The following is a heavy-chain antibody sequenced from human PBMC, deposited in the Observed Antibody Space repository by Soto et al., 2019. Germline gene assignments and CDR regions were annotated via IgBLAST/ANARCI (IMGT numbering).Heavy chain of an antibody. CDR1: GGSMSSYY. D-gene: IGHD3-10*01. Sequence: SETLSLTCTVSGGSMSSYYWSWIRQPPGKGLEWIGYIYYSGSTNYNPSLKSRVTISVDTSKNQFSLKLSSVTAAHTAVYYCAREGAGYYYYGMDVWGQGTTVTVSS. V-gene: IGHV4-59*12. CDR2: IYYSGST. J-gene: IGHJ6*02. CDR3: AREGAGYYYYGMDV.